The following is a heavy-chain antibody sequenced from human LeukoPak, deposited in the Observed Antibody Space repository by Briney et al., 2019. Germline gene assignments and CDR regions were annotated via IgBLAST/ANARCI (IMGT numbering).Heavy chain of an antibody. CDR1: GFTFSSYA. D-gene: IGHD6-13*01. V-gene: IGHV3-23*01. J-gene: IGHJ3*02. Sequence: PGGSLRLSCAASGFTFSSYAMSWVRQAPGKGLEWVSPISGSGGSTYYADSVKGRFTISRDNSKNTLYLQMNSLRAEDTAVYYCAKDRRFGAAAGTFAAFDIWGQGTMVTVSS. CDR3: AKDRRFGAAAGTFAAFDI. CDR2: ISGSGGST.